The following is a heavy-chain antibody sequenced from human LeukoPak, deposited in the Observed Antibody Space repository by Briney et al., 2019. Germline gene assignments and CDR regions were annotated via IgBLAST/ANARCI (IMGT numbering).Heavy chain of an antibody. CDR1: GGSIISSTYY. CDR2: IYYDGSA. V-gene: IGHV4-39*01. J-gene: IGHJ4*02. Sequence: SETLSLTCAVSGGSIISSTYYWGWIRQPPEKGLEFIGNIYYDGSAYYNPSLKRRVTISIDTSKNQFSLKVSTVTAADTAVYYCARWQSSGAYFDHWGQGTLVTVSS. CDR3: ARWQSSGAYFDH. D-gene: IGHD3-10*01.